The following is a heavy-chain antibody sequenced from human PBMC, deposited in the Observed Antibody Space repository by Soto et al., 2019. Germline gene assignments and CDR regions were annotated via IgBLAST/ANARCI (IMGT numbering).Heavy chain of an antibody. CDR1: GDSVSSSSYY. D-gene: IGHD3-3*01. CDR3: ARGARVISIFGVVTDGEIDY. CDR2: IYYSGST. J-gene: IGHJ4*02. Sequence: SETLSLTCTVSGDSVSSSSYYWDWIRQPPGKGLEWIASIYYSGSTNYKPSLKSRVTISVDTSKNQFSLKLSSVTAADTAVYYCARGARVISIFGVVTDGEIDYWGQGTLVTVSS. V-gene: IGHV4-39*07.